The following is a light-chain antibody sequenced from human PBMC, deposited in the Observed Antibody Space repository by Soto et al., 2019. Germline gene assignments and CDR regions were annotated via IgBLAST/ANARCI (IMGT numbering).Light chain of an antibody. CDR3: QQYNNWPPIT. Sequence: IVLTQSPGTLSLSPWERATLSCRASQSVSSSYLAWYQQKPGQAPRLLIYDASTRATGIPARFSGSGSGTEFILTISSLQSEDFGVYYCQQYNNWPPITFGQGTRLEIK. CDR1: QSVSSSY. CDR2: DAS. V-gene: IGKV3D-15*01. J-gene: IGKJ5*01.